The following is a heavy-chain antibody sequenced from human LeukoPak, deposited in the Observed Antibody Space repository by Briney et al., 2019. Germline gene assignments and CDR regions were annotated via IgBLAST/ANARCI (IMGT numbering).Heavy chain of an antibody. CDR3: ARAKGPYYGSGSLGD. J-gene: IGHJ4*02. V-gene: IGHV1-46*01. CDR2: INPSGGST. CDR1: GYTFTSYY. Sequence: ASVKVSCKASGYTFTSYYMHWLRQAPGQGLEWMGIINPSGGSTSYAQKFQGRVTMTRDTSTSTVYMELSSLRSEDTAVYYCARAKGPYYGSGSLGDWGQGTLVTVSS. D-gene: IGHD3-10*01.